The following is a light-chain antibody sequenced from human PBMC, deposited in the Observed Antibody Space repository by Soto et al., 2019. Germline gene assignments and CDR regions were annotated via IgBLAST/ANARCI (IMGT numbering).Light chain of an antibody. CDR3: QHYGASPPWT. J-gene: IGKJ1*01. Sequence: EIVLRQYQGTLSLSPGKIYSLSCRSSQSVSSSYLAWYQQKPGQAPRLLIYGASSRATGISDRFSGWGSGTDFTLVISRLEPEDFAVYYCQHYGASPPWTFGQGTKVDIK. V-gene: IGKV3-20*01. CDR2: GAS. CDR1: QSVSSSY.